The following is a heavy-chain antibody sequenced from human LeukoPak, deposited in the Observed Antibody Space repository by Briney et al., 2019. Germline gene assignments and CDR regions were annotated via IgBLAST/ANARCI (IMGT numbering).Heavy chain of an antibody. CDR1: GGSISSGVYY. CDR3: ATCPGIAVPGTLCDAFDI. J-gene: IGHJ3*02. D-gene: IGHD6-13*01. V-gene: IGHV4-31*03. CDR2: IFYSGST. Sequence: PSETLSLTCTVSGGSISSGVYYWSWIRQHPGKGLEWIGYIFYSGSTYYNPSLKSRVTISVDTSKNQFSLKLSSVTAADTAVYYCATCPGIAVPGTLCDAFDIWGRGTMVTV.